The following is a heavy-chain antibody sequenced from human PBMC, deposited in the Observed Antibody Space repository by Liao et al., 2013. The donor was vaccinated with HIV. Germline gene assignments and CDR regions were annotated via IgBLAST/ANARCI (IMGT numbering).Heavy chain of an antibody. D-gene: IGHD7-27*01. CDR1: GDSISSYY. CDR3: ATGWGWFDP. V-gene: IGHV4-59*01. J-gene: IGHJ5*02. Sequence: QVQLRESGPGLVKPSETLSLTCTVSGDSISSYYWSWIRQPPGKGLEWIGYSHYSGSTNYNPSLKSRVTISGDTSKNRFSLKLSSVTAADTAVYYCATGWGWFDPWGQGTLVTVSS. CDR2: SHYSGST.